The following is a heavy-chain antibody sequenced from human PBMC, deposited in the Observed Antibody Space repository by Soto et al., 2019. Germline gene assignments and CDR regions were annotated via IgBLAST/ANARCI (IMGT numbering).Heavy chain of an antibody. CDR3: ARAFFGVVNFYYGMDV. J-gene: IGHJ6*02. CDR1: GYTFTSYG. Sequence: ASVKVSCKASGYTFTSYGISWVRQAPGQGLEWMGWISAYNGNTNYAQKLQGRVTMNTDKSTSTAYMELRSLRSDETDVYYCARAFFGVVNFYYGMDVWRQGTPLTVSS. CDR2: ISAYNGNT. D-gene: IGHD2-15*01. V-gene: IGHV1-18*04.